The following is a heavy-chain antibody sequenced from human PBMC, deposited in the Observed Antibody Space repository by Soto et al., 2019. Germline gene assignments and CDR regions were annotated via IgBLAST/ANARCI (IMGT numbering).Heavy chain of an antibody. V-gene: IGHV3-7*01. CDR1: GFTFSAYW. D-gene: IGHD2-2*01. CDR3: AKDLRRSQLYYFDY. Sequence: PGGSLRLSCAASGFTFSAYWMTWVRQAPGKGLEWVANIKQDGSEKYYVDSVKGRFAISRDNAKNSLYLQMSSLGAEDTAVYYCAKDLRRSQLYYFDYWGQGTLVTVSS. CDR2: IKQDGSEK. J-gene: IGHJ4*02.